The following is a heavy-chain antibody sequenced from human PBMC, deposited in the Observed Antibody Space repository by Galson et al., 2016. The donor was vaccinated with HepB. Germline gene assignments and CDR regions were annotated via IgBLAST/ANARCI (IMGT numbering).Heavy chain of an antibody. J-gene: IGHJ1*01. CDR1: DGLISDRNHY. CDR3: ARVGSGIAEYFQD. V-gene: IGHV4-39*01. CDR2: IYYSGTA. D-gene: IGHD6-19*01. Sequence: ATLSLTCSVPDGLISDRNHYWAWIRQPPGEGLDWLASIYYSGTASYNPSLQNRLTISVDTSKNQFSIKLSSVTAADTAVYYCARVGSGIAEYFQDWGQGTLAIVSS.